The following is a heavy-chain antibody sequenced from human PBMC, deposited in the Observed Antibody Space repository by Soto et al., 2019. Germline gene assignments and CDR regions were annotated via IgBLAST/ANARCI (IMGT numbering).Heavy chain of an antibody. CDR1: GYTFRDFD. D-gene: IGHD3-16*01. CDR3: ARGNPFNYAGFDV. Sequence: AASVKVSCKASGYTFRDFDINWLRQAAGQGPEWMGWMNAKSGDTFSAQRLQGKFNMTWDTSLSTAYMEVGSLTSDDAAIYYCARGNPFNYAGFDVWGQGTTVTVSS. V-gene: IGHV1-8*01. J-gene: IGHJ6*01. CDR2: MNAKSGDT.